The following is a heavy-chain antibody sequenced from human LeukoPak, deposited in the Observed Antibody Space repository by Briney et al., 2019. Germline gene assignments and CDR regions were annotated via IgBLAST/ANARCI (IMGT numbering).Heavy chain of an antibody. CDR2: IYHSGST. D-gene: IGHD2-2*01. V-gene: IGHV4-30-2*01. Sequence: PSETPSLTCTVSGGSISSGGYYWSWIRQPPGKGLEWIGYIYHSGSTYYNPSLKSRVTISVDRSKNQFSLKLSSVTAADTAVYYCARGGEYPKYQLLGPPHGEGFDYWGQGTLVTVSS. J-gene: IGHJ4*02. CDR1: GGSISSGGYY. CDR3: ARGGEYPKYQLLGPPHGEGFDY.